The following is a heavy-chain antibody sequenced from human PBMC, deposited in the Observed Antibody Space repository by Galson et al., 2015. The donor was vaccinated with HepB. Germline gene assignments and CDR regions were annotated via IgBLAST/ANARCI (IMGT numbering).Heavy chain of an antibody. D-gene: IGHD2-15*01. CDR1: GFTFSDYY. CDR2: ISSSGSYT. V-gene: IGHV3-11*05. J-gene: IGHJ1*01. Sequence: SLRLSCAASGFTFSDYYMSWIRQAPGKGLEWVSYISSSGSYTNYADSVKGRFTISRDNAKNSLYLQMNSLRAEDTAVYYCATGYCSGGSCYSEYFQHWGQGTLVTVSS. CDR3: ATGYCSGGSCYSEYFQH.